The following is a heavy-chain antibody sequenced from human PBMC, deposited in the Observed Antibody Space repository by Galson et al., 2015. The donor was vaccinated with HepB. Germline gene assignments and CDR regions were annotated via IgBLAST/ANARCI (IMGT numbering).Heavy chain of an antibody. CDR1: GAFIDGTTYY. CDR3: AKSNGYWSLDY. V-gene: IGHV4-39*01. D-gene: IGHD3-22*01. Sequence: SETLSLTCTVAGAFIDGTTYYWGWIRQSPGKGLEWMGSIYFTGRVYDNPSLKSRLTISVDTSRNQFSLRLRSVTAADTAIYYCAKSNGYWSLDYWDQGTLVTVSS. CDR2: IYFTGRV. J-gene: IGHJ4*02.